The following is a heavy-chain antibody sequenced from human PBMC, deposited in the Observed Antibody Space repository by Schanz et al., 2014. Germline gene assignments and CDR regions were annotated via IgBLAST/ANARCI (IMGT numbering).Heavy chain of an antibody. CDR2: MQPESGKT. CDR1: GYTFTSYD. V-gene: IGHV1-8*01. J-gene: IGHJ5*02. D-gene: IGHD6-25*01. Sequence: QVQLIQSGAEVKKPGASVKVSCTASGYTFTSYDINWVRQALGQGPEWMGWMQPESGKTHYAEKFQGRVAMTRDVSISTAYMELSSLASEDTAVYYCARGQRRTIGRPFRPWGQGTLVTVSS. CDR3: ARGQRRTIGRPFRP.